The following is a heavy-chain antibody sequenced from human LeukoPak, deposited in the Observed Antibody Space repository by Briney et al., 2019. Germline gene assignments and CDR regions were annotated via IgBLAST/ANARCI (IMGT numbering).Heavy chain of an antibody. J-gene: IGHJ5*02. Sequence: GGSLRLSCAASGFTFSSYSMNWVRQAPGKGLEWVSYISSSSSTIYYADSVKGRFTISRDNAKNSLYLQMNSLRAEDTAVYYCARVEWPYGFDPWGQGTLVTVSS. V-gene: IGHV3-48*01. CDR3: ARVEWPYGFDP. CDR2: ISSSSSTI. D-gene: IGHD3-3*01. CDR1: GFTFSSYS.